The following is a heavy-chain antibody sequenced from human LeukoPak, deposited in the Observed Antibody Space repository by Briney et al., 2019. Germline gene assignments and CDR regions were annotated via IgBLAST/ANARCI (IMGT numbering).Heavy chain of an antibody. CDR1: GFTFTNYA. V-gene: IGHV3-23*01. D-gene: IGHD6-19*01. Sequence: PGGSLRLSCAASGFTFTNYAMSWVRQAPGKGLEWVSTINSGGDSTYYAESVRGRFTISRDNSKNTLYLQMNSLRAEDTAVYYCAKAPYTSGWGLDYWGQGTLVTVSS. J-gene: IGHJ4*02. CDR2: INSGGDST. CDR3: AKAPYTSGWGLDY.